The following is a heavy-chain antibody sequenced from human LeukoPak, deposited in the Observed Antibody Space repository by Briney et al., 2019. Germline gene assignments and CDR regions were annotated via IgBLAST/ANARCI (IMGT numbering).Heavy chain of an antibody. V-gene: IGHV3-23*01. D-gene: IGHD3-10*02. CDR3: AELGITMIGGV. J-gene: IGHJ6*04. Sequence: GGSLRLSCAASGFSFSSHGMSWVRQAPGKGLEWVSGIIGGAGSTYYADSVKGRFTISGDNAKNSLYLQMNSLRAEDTAVYYCAELGITMIGGVWGKGTTVTISS. CDR1: GFSFSSHG. CDR2: IIGGAGST.